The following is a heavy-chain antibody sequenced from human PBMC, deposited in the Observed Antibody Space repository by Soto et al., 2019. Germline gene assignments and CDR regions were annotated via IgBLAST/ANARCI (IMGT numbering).Heavy chain of an antibody. D-gene: IGHD6-13*01. V-gene: IGHV3-30-3*01. J-gene: IGHJ4*02. Sequence: QVQLVESGGGVVQPGRSLRLSCSTSGLTFTRHAMHWVRQVPGKGLEWVAAISDDGSKKHYVDSVKGRFSISRDKSSNTVYLQMNSLRVEDTAVYFCAGERETSSWFLSGFEYWGQGTLVTVSS. CDR3: AGERETSSWFLSGFEY. CDR2: ISDDGSKK. CDR1: GLTFTRHA.